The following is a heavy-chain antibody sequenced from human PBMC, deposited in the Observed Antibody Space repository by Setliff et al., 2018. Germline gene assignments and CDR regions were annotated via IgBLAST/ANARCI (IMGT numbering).Heavy chain of an antibody. CDR2: IYYSGST. CDR1: GGSISSYY. CDR3: ASRATYYNFWSGYYLY. J-gene: IGHJ4*02. V-gene: IGHV4-59*12. D-gene: IGHD3-3*01. Sequence: SETLSLTCTVSGGSISSYYWSRIRQPPGKGLEWIGYIYYSGSTNYNPSLKSRVTISVDTSKNQFSLKLSSVTAADTAVYYCASRATYYNFWSGYYLYWGQGTLVTVSS.